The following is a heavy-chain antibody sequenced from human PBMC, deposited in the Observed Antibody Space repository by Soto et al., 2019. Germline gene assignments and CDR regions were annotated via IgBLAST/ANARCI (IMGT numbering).Heavy chain of an antibody. Sequence: GGSLRLSCAASGFTVSSNYMSWVRQAPGKGLEWVSVIYSGSSTYYADSVKGRFTISRDNAKNSLYLQMNSLRAEDTAVYYCASLTTDPRTNWFDPWGQGTLVTVSS. D-gene: IGHD4-4*01. CDR1: GFTVSSNY. CDR2: IYSGSST. V-gene: IGHV3-66*01. J-gene: IGHJ5*02. CDR3: ASLTTDPRTNWFDP.